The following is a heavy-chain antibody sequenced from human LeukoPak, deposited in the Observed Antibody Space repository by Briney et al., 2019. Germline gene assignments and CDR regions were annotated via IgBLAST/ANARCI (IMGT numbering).Heavy chain of an antibody. CDR2: ISGSGGST. Sequence: GSLRLSCAASGFTFSSYAMSWVRQAPGKGLEWVSAISGSGGSTYYADSVKGRFTISRDNSKNTLYLQMNSLRAEDTAVYYCARALHYYDSSGYYYGLDYWGQGTLVTVSS. D-gene: IGHD3-22*01. CDR3: ARALHYYDSSGYYYGLDY. V-gene: IGHV3-23*01. J-gene: IGHJ4*02. CDR1: GFTFSSYA.